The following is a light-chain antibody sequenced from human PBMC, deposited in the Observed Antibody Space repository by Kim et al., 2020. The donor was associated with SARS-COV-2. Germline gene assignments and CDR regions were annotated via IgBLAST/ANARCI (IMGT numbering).Light chain of an antibody. CDR3: KSRDSRGKVV. V-gene: IGLV3-19*01. J-gene: IGLJ2*01. Sequence: SSELTQDPAVSVALGQTVRITCQGDSLRRYYATWYQQKSGQAPVLVFYGKNNRPSGIPDRFSGSSSGNTASLTITGAQAADDADYYCKSRDSRGKVVFGGGTKVTVL. CDR2: GKN. CDR1: SLRRYY.